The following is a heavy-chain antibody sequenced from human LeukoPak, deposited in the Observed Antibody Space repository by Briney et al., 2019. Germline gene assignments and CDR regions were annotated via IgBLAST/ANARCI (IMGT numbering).Heavy chain of an antibody. V-gene: IGHV3-48*03. D-gene: IGHD3-10*02. CDR1: GFTFSSYE. CDR3: AELGITMIGGV. CDR2: ISSSGSTI. J-gene: IGHJ6*04. Sequence: GGSLRLSCAASGFTFSSYEMNWVRQAPGQGLEWVSYISSSGSTIYYADSVKGRFTISRDNAKNSLYLQLNSLRAEDTAVYYCAELGITMIGGVCGKGATVTISS.